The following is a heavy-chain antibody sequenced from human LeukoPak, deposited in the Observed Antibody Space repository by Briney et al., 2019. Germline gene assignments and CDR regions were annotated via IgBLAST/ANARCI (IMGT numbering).Heavy chain of an antibody. Sequence: PGGSLRLSCAASGFTVSSNYMSWVRQAPGKGLEWVSVIYSGGSTYYADSVKGRFTISRDNSKNTLYLQMNSLRAEDTAVYYCAKDNRDGYNYEPYFDYWGQGTLVTVSS. J-gene: IGHJ4*02. V-gene: IGHV3-66*01. CDR3: AKDNRDGYNYEPYFDY. CDR2: IYSGGST. CDR1: GFTVSSNY. D-gene: IGHD5-24*01.